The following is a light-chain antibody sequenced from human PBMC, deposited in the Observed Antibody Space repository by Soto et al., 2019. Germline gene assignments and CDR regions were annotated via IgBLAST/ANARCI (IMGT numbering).Light chain of an antibody. CDR1: SSDVGGYEY. CDR3: SSYAGSNNLHVL. J-gene: IGLJ2*01. Sequence: QSALTQPPSASGSPGQSVTISCTGSSSDVGGYEYVSWYQQHPGKAPKLIIYEVIKRPSGVPDRFSGSKSGNMASLTVSGLQAEDEADYYCSSYAGSNNLHVLFGGGTKLTVL. CDR2: EVI. V-gene: IGLV2-8*01.